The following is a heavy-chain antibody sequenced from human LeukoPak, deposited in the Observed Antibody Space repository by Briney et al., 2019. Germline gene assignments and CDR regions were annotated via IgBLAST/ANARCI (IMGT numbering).Heavy chain of an antibody. D-gene: IGHD1-26*01. CDR1: GGSISSHY. CDR2: MSSSGST. J-gene: IGHJ4*02. V-gene: IGHV4-4*07. Sequence: SETLSLTCNVSGGSISSHYWTWIRQPAGKGLEWIGRMSSSGSTNYNPSLKSRVTMSVDTSKNQFSLNLNSVTVADTAIYYCARELVGARGLDHWGQGTLVTVSS. CDR3: ARELVGARGLDH.